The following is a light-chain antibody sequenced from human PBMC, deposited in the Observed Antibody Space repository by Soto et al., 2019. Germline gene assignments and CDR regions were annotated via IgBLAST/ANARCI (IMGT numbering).Light chain of an antibody. CDR3: SSFISSGTLV. Sequence: QSVLTQPASVSGSPGQSITISCTGTDSDVGAYNYVSWYQQHAGKVPKLILYEVSSRPSGVSHRFSGSKSGNTASLTISGLQAEDEADYYCSSFISSGTLVFGGGTKLTVL. V-gene: IGLV2-14*01. CDR2: EVS. CDR1: DSDVGAYNY. J-gene: IGLJ3*02.